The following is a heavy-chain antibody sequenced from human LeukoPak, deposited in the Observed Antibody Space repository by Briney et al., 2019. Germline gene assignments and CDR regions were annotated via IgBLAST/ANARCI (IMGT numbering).Heavy chain of an antibody. CDR3: ARDKIGVGDY. Sequence: GGSLRLSCAASGFTFSSYAMSWVRQAPGKGLEWVANIKQDGSEKYYVDSVKGRFTISRDNAKNSLYLQMNSLRAEDTAVYYCARDKIGVGDYWGQGTLVTVSS. CDR1: GFTFSSYA. CDR2: IKQDGSEK. J-gene: IGHJ4*02. D-gene: IGHD3-22*01. V-gene: IGHV3-7*01.